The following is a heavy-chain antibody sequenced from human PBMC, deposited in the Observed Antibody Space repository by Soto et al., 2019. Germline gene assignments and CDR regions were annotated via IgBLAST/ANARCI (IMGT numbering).Heavy chain of an antibody. CDR2: IYHSGST. D-gene: IGHD3-10*02. V-gene: IGHV4-4*02. Sequence: PSETQSLTCAVSGGSIRSGNWWSWVRQPPGKGLEWIGEIYHSGSTNYNPSLKSRVTISVDKSKNQFSLKLSSVTAADTAVYYCASVRGGYYYAMDVWGQGTTVTVSS. CDR1: GGSIRSGNW. CDR3: ASVRGGYYYAMDV. J-gene: IGHJ6*02.